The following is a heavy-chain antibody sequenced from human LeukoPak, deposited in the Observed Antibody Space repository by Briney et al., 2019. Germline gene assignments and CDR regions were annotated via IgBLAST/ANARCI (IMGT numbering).Heavy chain of an antibody. CDR1: GFTFSSYG. CDR2: ISYDGSNK. Sequence: PGGSLRLSCAASGFTFSSYGMHWVRQAPGKGLEWVAVISYDGSNKYYADSVKGRFTISRDNSKNTLYLQMNSLRAEDTAVYYCAKDYVGATRPDYWGQGTLVTVSS. J-gene: IGHJ4*02. D-gene: IGHD1-26*01. CDR3: AKDYVGATRPDY. V-gene: IGHV3-30*18.